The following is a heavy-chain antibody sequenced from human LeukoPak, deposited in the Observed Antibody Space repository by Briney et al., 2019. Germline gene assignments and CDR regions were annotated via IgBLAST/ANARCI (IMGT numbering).Heavy chain of an antibody. V-gene: IGHV4-59*08. CDR2: IYYSGST. Sequence: SETLSLTCTVSGGSISSYYWSWIRQPPGKGLEWIGYIYYSGSTNYNPSLKSRVTISVDTSKNQFSLKLSSVTAADTAVYYCARTTQNYHGMDVWGQGTTVTVSS. CDR3: ARTTQNYHGMDV. CDR1: GGSISSYY. J-gene: IGHJ6*02. D-gene: IGHD1-14*01.